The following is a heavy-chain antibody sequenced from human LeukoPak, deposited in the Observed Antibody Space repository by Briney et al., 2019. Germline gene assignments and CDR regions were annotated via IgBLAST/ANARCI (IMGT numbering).Heavy chain of an antibody. CDR1: GYIFTSYD. CDR3: ARGGTYLPFGY. CDR2: MNANSGDT. D-gene: IGHD3-10*01. J-gene: IGHJ4*02. V-gene: IGHV1-8*01. Sequence: ASVKVSCKASGYIFTSYDIDWVRQATGQGLERMGWMNANSGDTGYAQKFQGRVTMARNTSISTAYMELGSLRSEDTAIYYCARGGTYLPFGYWGQGTLVIVSS.